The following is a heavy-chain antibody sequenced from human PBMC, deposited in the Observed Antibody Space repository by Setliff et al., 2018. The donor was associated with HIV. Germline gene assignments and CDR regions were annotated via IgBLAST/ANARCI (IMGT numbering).Heavy chain of an antibody. CDR1: GYTFTGYY. D-gene: IGHD6-13*01. J-gene: IGHJ3*01. CDR2: INPNSGGT. CDR3: ARGSGYTRSWVPGGS. V-gene: IGHV1-2*02. Sequence: GASVKVSCKASGYTFTGYYMHRVRQAPGQGLEWMGWINPNSGGTNYAQKFQGRVTMTRDTSISTAYMELSRVKSDDTAVYYCARGSGYTRSWVPGGSWGQGTMVTVSS.